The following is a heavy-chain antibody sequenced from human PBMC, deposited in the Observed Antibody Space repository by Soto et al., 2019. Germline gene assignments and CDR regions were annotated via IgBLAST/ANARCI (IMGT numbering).Heavy chain of an antibody. CDR1: GGTFSTSG. D-gene: IGHD4-4*01. CDR3: ARVVMTTVPASFYYGLDV. J-gene: IGHJ6*02. Sequence: QVQMVQSGAEVRKPGSSVTVSCKASGGTFSTSGITWVRQAPGQGLEWMGNIIPLIGTANYAQRFRGRVTITADESTTTAYMELTSLRSEDTAVYYCARVVMTTVPASFYYGLDVWGQGTTVTVSS. CDR2: IIPLIGTA. V-gene: IGHV1-69*18.